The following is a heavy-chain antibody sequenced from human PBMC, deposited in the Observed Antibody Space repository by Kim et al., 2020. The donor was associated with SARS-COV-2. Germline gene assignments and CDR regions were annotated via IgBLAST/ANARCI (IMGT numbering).Heavy chain of an antibody. D-gene: IGHD4-17*01. CDR3: ARDDDGDYPTIVY. CDR2: ISYDGSNK. CDR1: GFTFSSYG. J-gene: IGHJ4*02. V-gene: IGHV3-33*05. Sequence: GGSLRLSCAASGFTFSSYGMHWVRQAPGKGLEWVAVISYDGSNKYYADSVKGRFTISRDNSKNTLYLQMNSLRAEDTAVYYCARDDDGDYPTIVYWGQGTLVTVSS.